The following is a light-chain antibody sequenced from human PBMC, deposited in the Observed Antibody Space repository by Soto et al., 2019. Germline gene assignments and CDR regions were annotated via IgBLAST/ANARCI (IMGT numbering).Light chain of an antibody. V-gene: IGKV3-15*01. J-gene: IGKJ1*01. CDR3: QQYNNWPGT. CDR2: GAS. Sequence: EIVLTQSPGTLSVSPGERTTLSTRASQSVSSKLARYQQKPGYAPRLLFYGASTGATGIPARFSGSGSETEFTLSISSLQSEDFTVYCCQQYNNWPGTFGQGTKVDIK. CDR1: QSVSSK.